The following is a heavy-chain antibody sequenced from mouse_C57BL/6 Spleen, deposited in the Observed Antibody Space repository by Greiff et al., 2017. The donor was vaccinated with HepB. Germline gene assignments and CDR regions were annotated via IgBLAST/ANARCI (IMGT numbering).Heavy chain of an antibody. D-gene: IGHD1-1*01. CDR3: ARQIPGSSSPFEV. V-gene: IGHV5-6*01. CDR2: ISSGGSYT. Sequence: EVKLVESGGDLVKPGGSLKLSCAASGFTFSSYGMSWVRQTPDKRLEWVATISSGGSYTYYPDSVKGRFTISRDNAKNTLYLQMSSLKSEDTAMYYCARQIPGSSSPFEVWGTGTTVTVSS. J-gene: IGHJ1*03. CDR1: GFTFSSYG.